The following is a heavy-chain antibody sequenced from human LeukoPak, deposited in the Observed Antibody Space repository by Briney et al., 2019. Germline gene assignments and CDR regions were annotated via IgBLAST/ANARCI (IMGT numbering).Heavy chain of an antibody. CDR2: MSGSTTFV. D-gene: IGHD2-8*02. CDR1: GFTFRSYS. J-gene: IGHJ5*02. Sequence: PGGSLRLSCVASGFTFRSYSMNWVRQAPGKGLEWVASMSGSTTFVYYSDSVKGRFTISRDNVKNSVYLQMNSLRVEDTAIYYCAREKTSSGTGWLDPWGQGTLVTVSP. CDR3: AREKTSSGTGWLDP. V-gene: IGHV3-21*01.